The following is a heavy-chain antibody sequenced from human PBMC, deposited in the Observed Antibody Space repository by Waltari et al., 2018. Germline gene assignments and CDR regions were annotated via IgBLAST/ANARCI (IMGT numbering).Heavy chain of an antibody. CDR3: ARVSTVTTGAFDI. CDR1: GFTFSSYS. J-gene: IGHJ3*02. V-gene: IGHV3-21*01. CDR2: ISSSSSYI. D-gene: IGHD4-17*01. Sequence: EVQLVESGGGLVKPGGSLRLSCAASGFTFSSYSMNWVRQAPGKGLEWVSSISSSSSYIYYADSVKGRFTISRDNAKNSLYLQMNSLRAEDTAVYYCARVSTVTTGAFDIWGQGTMVTVSS.